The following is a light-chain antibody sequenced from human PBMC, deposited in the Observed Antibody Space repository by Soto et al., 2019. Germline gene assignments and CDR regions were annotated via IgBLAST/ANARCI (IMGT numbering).Light chain of an antibody. CDR1: SSDVGGYRY. CDR3: SSYTSGSTYV. V-gene: IGLV2-14*01. J-gene: IGLJ1*01. Sequence: QSVLTQPASVSGSPGQSITISCTGTSSDVGGYRYVSWYQQHPGKAPKLMIYEVSNQPSGVSNRFSGSKSGNTASLTISGLQTEDEADYYCSSYTSGSTYVFGTGTKLTVL. CDR2: EVS.